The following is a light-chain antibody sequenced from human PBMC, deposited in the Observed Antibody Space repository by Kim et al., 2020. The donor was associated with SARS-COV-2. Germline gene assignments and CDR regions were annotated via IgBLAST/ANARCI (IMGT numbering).Light chain of an antibody. V-gene: IGLV10-54*01. CDR1: GNNVGDQG. J-gene: IGLJ3*02. CDR3: SAWDSSLRVWV. CDR2: RNN. Sequence: QAGLTQPPSVSKGLRQTATLTCTGHGNNVGDQGADWLQQHQGHPPKLLSYRNNNRPSGISDRLSASRSGNTASLTITGLQPEDEADYYCSAWDSSLRVWVFGGGTQLTVL.